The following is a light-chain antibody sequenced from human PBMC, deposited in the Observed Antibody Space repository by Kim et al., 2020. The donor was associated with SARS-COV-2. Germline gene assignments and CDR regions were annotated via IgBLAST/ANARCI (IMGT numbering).Light chain of an antibody. Sequence: QSALTQPAAVSGSPGQSITISCSGTSYNVGTYNLVSWYQQHPGKAPRLIIYEVLKRPSGVSNRFSGSKSGNTAYLTISGLQAEDEADYYCCSYGESKTWDVDFGVGTQLTVL. CDR1: SYNVGTYNL. CDR2: EVL. CDR3: CSYGESKTWDVD. J-gene: IGLJ7*01. V-gene: IGLV2-23*02.